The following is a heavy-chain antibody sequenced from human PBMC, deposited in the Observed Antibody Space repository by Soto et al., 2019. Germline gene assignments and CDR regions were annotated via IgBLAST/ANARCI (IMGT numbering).Heavy chain of an antibody. J-gene: IGHJ4*02. V-gene: IGHV4-30-4*01. CDR3: ATVRAHYFDF. CDR2: IYYTGST. CDR1: GGSISSDYYY. Sequence: HVQLQESGPGLVKPSQTLSLTCTVSGGSISSDYYYWSWIRQPPGKGLEWLAFIYYTGSTYYNPSLKSRLTISIDTSKNQFSRSLRSVTAADTTVYYFATVRAHYFDFWGQGTLVTVTS.